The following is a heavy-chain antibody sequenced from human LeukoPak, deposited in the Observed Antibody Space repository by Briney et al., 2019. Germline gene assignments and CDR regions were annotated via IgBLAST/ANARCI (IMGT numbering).Heavy chain of an antibody. CDR3: ARSSEWAFDI. CDR1: GYSFINFW. CDR2: IDPGDSDT. V-gene: IGHV5-51*01. J-gene: IGHJ3*02. Sequence: GESLKISCKGSGYSFINFWIGWVRQMPERGLEWMGSIDPGDSDTRYSPSFQGQVTISADKSISTAYLQWSSLKASDSAMYYCARSSEWAFDIWGQGTMVTVSS. D-gene: IGHD3-3*01.